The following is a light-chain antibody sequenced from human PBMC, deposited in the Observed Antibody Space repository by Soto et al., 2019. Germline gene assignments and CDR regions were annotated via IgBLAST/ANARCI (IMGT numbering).Light chain of an antibody. CDR1: RTVSSRF. CDR3: QQYNNWPLWT. Sequence: ILLTQCPGTLSLSPGARATLSGRASRTVSSRFLAWYQQKPGQAPRLLIYGALSRATGIPDRFSGSGSGTDFTLTISSLQSADFAVYYCQQYNNWPLWTFGQGTKVDMK. CDR2: GAL. V-gene: IGKV3-20*01. J-gene: IGKJ1*01.